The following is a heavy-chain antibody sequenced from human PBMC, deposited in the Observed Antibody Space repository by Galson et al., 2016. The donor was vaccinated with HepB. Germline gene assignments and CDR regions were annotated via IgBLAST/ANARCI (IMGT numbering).Heavy chain of an antibody. V-gene: IGHV3-23*01. Sequence: SLRLSCAASGFSFSRYAMSWVRQAPGKGLDWVSGISGSGGSTHYADSVKGRFTISRDNSKNTLYLQMNSLRVEDTAVYYCAKDYVWGSHLLTHFDSWGQGTLVTVSS. D-gene: IGHD3-16*02. J-gene: IGHJ4*02. CDR1: GFSFSRYA. CDR3: AKDYVWGSHLLTHFDS. CDR2: ISGSGGST.